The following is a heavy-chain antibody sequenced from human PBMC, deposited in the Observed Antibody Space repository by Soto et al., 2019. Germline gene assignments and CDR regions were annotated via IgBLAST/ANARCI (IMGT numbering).Heavy chain of an antibody. CDR1: GFTFSSYA. J-gene: IGHJ4*02. D-gene: IGHD3-3*01. CDR2: ISYDGSNK. CDR3: ARTVGIDFWSGYYY. Sequence: GGSLRLSCAASGFTFSSYAMHWVRQAPGKGLEWVAVISYDGSNKYYADSVKGRFTISRENSKNTLYLQMNSLRAEDTAVYYCARTVGIDFWSGYYYWGQGTLVTVSS. V-gene: IGHV3-30-3*01.